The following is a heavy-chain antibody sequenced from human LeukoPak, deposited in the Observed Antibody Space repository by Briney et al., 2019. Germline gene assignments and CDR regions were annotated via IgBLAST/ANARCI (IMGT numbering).Heavy chain of an antibody. CDR1: GFTFISYA. J-gene: IGHJ4*02. Sequence: GGPLRLSCAASGFTFISYAMSWVRQAPGKGLEWVSAISGSGGSTYYADSVKGRFTISRDNSKNTLYLQMNSLRAEDTAVYYCAKVVWLSAWYFDYWGQGTLVTVSS. V-gene: IGHV3-23*01. CDR3: AKVVWLSAWYFDY. D-gene: IGHD3/OR15-3a*01. CDR2: ISGSGGST.